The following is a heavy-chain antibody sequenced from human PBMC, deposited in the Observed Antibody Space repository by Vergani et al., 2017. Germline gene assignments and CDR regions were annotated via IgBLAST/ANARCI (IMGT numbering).Heavy chain of an antibody. D-gene: IGHD1-26*01. Sequence: QITLKESGPTLVKPTQTLTLTCTFSGFSLNTRGVSVAWIRQPPGKALYWLALIYLNDDQHYSPSLNNRVTITKDTSKNREVLTMTNMDDVDTGPYYCVDRKTEWETTGCFYPLYYYYYMDGWGKGTTVTVSS. CDR3: VDRKTEWETTGCFYPLYYYYYMDG. CDR1: GFSLNTRGVS. V-gene: IGHV2-5*04. CDR2: IYLNDDQ. J-gene: IGHJ6*03.